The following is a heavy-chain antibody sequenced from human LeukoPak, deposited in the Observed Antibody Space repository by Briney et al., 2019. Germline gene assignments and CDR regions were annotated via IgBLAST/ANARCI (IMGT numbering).Heavy chain of an antibody. Sequence: SETLSLTCTVSGGSISSYYWSWIRQPPGKGLEWIGYIYYSGSTNYNPSLKSRVTISVDTSKNQFSLKLSSVTAADTAVYYCARPGYGDYGTDVWGQGTTVTVSS. CDR1: GGSISSYY. V-gene: IGHV4-59*08. D-gene: IGHD4-17*01. CDR3: ARPGYGDYGTDV. CDR2: IYYSGST. J-gene: IGHJ6*02.